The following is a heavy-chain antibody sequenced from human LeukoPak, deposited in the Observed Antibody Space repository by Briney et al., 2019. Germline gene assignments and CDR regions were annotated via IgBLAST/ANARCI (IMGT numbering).Heavy chain of an antibody. CDR1: GGSFSGYY. J-gene: IGHJ5*02. CDR2: INHSGST. Sequence: SETLSLTCAVYGGSFSGYYWSWIRQPPGKGLEWIGEINHSGSTNCNPSLKSRVTISVDTSKNQFSLKLSSVTAADTAVYYCARGPSVRGVILLISNWFDPWGQGTLVTVSS. V-gene: IGHV4-34*01. D-gene: IGHD3-10*01. CDR3: ARGPSVRGVILLISNWFDP.